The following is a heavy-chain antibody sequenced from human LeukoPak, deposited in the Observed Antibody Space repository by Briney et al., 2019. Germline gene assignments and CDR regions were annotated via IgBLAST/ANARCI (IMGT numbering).Heavy chain of an antibody. V-gene: IGHV3-30*02. CDR1: GFTFSSYG. D-gene: IGHD3-10*01. CDR3: ASAQYYYGLVDYYYMDV. CDR2: IRYDGSNK. Sequence: GGSLRLSCAASGFTFSSYGMHWVRQAPGKGLERVAFIRYDGSNKYYADSVKGRFTISRDNSKNTLYLQMNSLRAEDTAVYYCASAQYYYGLVDYYYMDVWGKGTTVTVSS. J-gene: IGHJ6*03.